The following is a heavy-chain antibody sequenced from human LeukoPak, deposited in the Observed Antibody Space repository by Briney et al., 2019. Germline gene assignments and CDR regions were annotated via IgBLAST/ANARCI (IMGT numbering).Heavy chain of an antibody. V-gene: IGHV1-69*05. Sequence: SVKVSCKASGYTFTSYGISWVRQAPGQGLEWMGRIVPIFGTANYAQKFQGRVTITTDESTSTAYMELSSLRSEDTAVYYCARVGVQRAGTDYYYYYMDVWGKGTTVTVSS. D-gene: IGHD6-13*01. CDR1: GYTFTSYG. CDR3: ARVGVQRAGTDYYYYYMDV. J-gene: IGHJ6*03. CDR2: IVPIFGTA.